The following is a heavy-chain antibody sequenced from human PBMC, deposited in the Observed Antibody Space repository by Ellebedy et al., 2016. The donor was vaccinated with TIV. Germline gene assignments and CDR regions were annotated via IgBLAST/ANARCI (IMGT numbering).Heavy chain of an antibody. J-gene: IGHJ3*02. D-gene: IGHD6-19*01. CDR3: VRGWYSSGHCDVFAM. CDR2: ISVDGRAV. CDR1: GFTFSDSV. Sequence: GESLKISCVGFGFTFSDSVMLWVRQDPGKGLDWVAGISVDGRAVHYPDSVKGRFTISRDNAQNTVYLQMNSLRLEDTAVYYCVRGWYSSGHCDVFAMWGQGTIVTVSS. V-gene: IGHV3-30*03.